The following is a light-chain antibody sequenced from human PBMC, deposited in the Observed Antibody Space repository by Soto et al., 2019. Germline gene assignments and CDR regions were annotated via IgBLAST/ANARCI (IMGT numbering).Light chain of an antibody. V-gene: IGKV3-20*01. CDR3: QQYGSSPT. J-gene: IGKJ1*01. CDR1: QSISSY. CDR2: GAS. Sequence: IVLTQSPGTQSLSPGERPTPHCRASQSISSYLAWYQQKPGQGPRLLIYGASSRATGIPDRFSGCGSGTDFTLTISRLEPEDFAVYHCQQYGSSPTFGQGTKVDIK.